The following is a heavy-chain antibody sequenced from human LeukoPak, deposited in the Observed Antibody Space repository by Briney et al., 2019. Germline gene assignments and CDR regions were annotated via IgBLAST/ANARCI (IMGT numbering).Heavy chain of an antibody. D-gene: IGHD3-3*01. CDR3: QSRFLEWLLDY. CDR1: GGSISSNNYF. CDR2: IYDSGST. Sequence: SETLSLNCPVSGGSISSNNYFWGWIRQPPGKGLEWIGSIYDSGSTYYNPSLKSRVTISVDTSKNQFSLKLNSVTAADTAMYYCQSRFLEWLLDYWGQGTLVTVSS. J-gene: IGHJ4*02. V-gene: IGHV4-39*01.